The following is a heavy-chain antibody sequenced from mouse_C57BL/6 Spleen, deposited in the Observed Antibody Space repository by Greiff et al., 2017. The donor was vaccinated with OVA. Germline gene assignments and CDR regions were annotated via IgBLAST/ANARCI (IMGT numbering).Heavy chain of an antibody. CDR1: GYTFTSYW. J-gene: IGHJ4*01. D-gene: IGHD2-5*01. CDR3: ARRDYSNPYYAMDY. Sequence: QVQLQQPGAELVKPGASVKLSCKASGYTFTSYWMQWVKQRPGQGLEWIGEIDPSDSYPNYNQKFKGKATLTVDTSSSTAYMQLSSLTSEDSAVYYCARRDYSNPYYAMDYWGQGTSVTVSS. V-gene: IGHV1-50*01. CDR2: IDPSDSYP.